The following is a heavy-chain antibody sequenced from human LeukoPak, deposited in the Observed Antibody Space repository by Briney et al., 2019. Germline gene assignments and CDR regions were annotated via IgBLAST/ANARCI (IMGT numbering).Heavy chain of an antibody. J-gene: IGHJ6*02. CDR1: GGSISSSSYY. Sequence: PSETLSLTCTVSGGSISSSSYYWGWIRQPPGKGLEWIGSIYYSGSTYYNPSLKSRVTISVDTSKNQFSLKLSSVTAADTAVYYCARQGGSLDDFWSGYYHYYYYYGMDVWGQGTTVTVSS. D-gene: IGHD3-3*01. CDR2: IYYSGST. CDR3: ARQGGSLDDFWSGYYHYYYYYGMDV. V-gene: IGHV4-39*01.